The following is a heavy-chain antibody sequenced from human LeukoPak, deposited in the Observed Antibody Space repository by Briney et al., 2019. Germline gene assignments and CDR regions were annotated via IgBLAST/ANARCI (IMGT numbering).Heavy chain of an antibody. CDR2: IYHGDST. CDR1: GYSISSGYY. J-gene: IGHJ4*02. V-gene: IGHV4-38-2*02. CDR3: ARDSWPEVVRFDY. Sequence: SETLSLTCTVSGYSISSGYYWVWIRPPPGKGLEWIGSIYHGDSTYYNPSLKSRVTTSVDTSKNQFSLKLRSVTAADTAVYYCARDSWPEVVRFDYWGQGTLVTVSS. D-gene: IGHD1-14*01.